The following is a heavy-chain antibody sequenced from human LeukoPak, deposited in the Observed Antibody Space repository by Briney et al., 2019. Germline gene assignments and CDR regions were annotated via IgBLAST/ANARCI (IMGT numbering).Heavy chain of an antibody. CDR1: GFTFDDYA. D-gene: IGHD3-3*01. V-gene: IGHV3-9*03. CDR2: IPWNCCTI. J-gene: IGHJ4*02. CDR3: ANAATFWSGYSTYYFDY. Sequence: GRSLTLSCAASGFTFDDYAMHWVRQAPRKGLDWVSAIPWNCCTIGYAASVYVPFLIPRHNAKYSLYLQLNSLRPEDMALYYCANAATFWSGYSTYYFDYWGQGTLVTVSS.